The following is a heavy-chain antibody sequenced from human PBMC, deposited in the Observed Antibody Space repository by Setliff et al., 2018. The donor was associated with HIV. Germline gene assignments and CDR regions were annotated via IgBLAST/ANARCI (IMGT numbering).Heavy chain of an antibody. CDR2: IYYSGST. D-gene: IGHD3-10*01. CDR1: GGSISSGGYY. V-gene: IGHV4-31*01. J-gene: IGHJ6*03. CDR3: ARATFGSTSSGINYYMDV. Sequence: PSETLSLTCTVSGGSISSGGYYWSWIRQHPGKGLEWIGYIYYSGSTYYNPSLKSLVTISVDTSKNQFSLKLSSVTAADTALYFCARATFGSTSSGINYYMDVWGKGTTVTVSS.